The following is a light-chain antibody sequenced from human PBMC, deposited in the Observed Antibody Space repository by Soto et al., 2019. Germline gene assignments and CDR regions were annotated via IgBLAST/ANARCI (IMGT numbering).Light chain of an antibody. Sequence: QSALTQPASVSGSPGQSITLSCTGTSSDVGGYNYVSWYRQHPGKVPKLMIFDVSNRPSGVSNRFSGSKSGNTASLTISGLQAEDEADYYCTSYTITSSLVVFGGGTKVTV. V-gene: IGLV2-14*01. CDR2: DVS. CDR1: SSDVGGYNY. CDR3: TSYTITSSLVV. J-gene: IGLJ2*01.